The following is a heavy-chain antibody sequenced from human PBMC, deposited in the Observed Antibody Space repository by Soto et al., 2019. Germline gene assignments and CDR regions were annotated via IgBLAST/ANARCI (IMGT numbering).Heavy chain of an antibody. CDR3: ARTFDYYGMDV. V-gene: IGHV4-38-2*02. CDR1: GYSIASGYY. J-gene: IGHJ6*02. Sequence: SETLSLTCTVSGYSIASGYYWAWIRQSPGKGLEWIGSIYHAGSVYYNPSLNSRVAVSLDTSKNHFSLKLTSVTAADTAVYYCARTFDYYGMDVWGQGTTVTVSS. CDR2: IYHAGSV.